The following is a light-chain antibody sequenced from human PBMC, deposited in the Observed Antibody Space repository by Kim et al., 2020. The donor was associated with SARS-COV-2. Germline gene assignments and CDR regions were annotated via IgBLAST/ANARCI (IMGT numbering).Light chain of an antibody. CDR2: DAS. J-gene: IGKJ4*01. V-gene: IGKV3-11*01. CDR1: QSVTYF. Sequence: LSPGESATLSCRASQSVTYFLAWYQQKPGQAPRLLIYDASNRATGVPDRFSGSGSGTDFSLTITSLEPEDFAVYYCQQRSKWPLTFGGGTKVDIK. CDR3: QQRSKWPLT.